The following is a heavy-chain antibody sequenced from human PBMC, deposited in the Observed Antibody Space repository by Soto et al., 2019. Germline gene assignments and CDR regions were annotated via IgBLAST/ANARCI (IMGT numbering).Heavy chain of an antibody. V-gene: IGHV1-69*01. CDR3: ARTPDHPRRSSITYYYYGMDV. D-gene: IGHD1-20*01. J-gene: IGHJ6*02. CDR1: GGTFSSYA. Sequence: QVQLVQSGAEVKKPGSSVKVSCKASGGTFSSYAISWVRQAPGQGLEWMGGIIPIFGTANYAQKFQGRVTINADESTSTAYMELSSLRSEDTAVFYCARTPDHPRRSSITYYYYGMDVWGQGTTVTVSS. CDR2: IIPIFGTA.